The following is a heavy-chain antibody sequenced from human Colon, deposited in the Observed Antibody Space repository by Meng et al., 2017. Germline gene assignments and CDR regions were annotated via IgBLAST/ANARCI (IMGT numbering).Heavy chain of an antibody. CDR3: ARVNPGVFDY. Sequence: GGSLRLSCAASAFTFSGYSMSWVRQAPGKGLEWVANINPVGSETYYVDSVKGRFSISRDNAKNSLYLQMNSLRAEDTAVYYCARVNPGVFDYWGQGTLVTVSS. CDR1: AFTFSGYS. V-gene: IGHV3-7*01. CDR2: INPVGSET. J-gene: IGHJ4*02.